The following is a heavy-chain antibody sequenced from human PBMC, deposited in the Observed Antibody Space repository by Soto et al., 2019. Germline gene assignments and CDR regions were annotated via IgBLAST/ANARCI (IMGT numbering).Heavy chain of an antibody. J-gene: IGHJ4*02. CDR2: INHSGST. CDR3: ARLGAIKVRWLATDY. CDR1: GGSFSGYY. D-gene: IGHD6-19*01. Sequence: QVQLQQWGAGLLKPSETLSLTCAVYGGSFSGYYWSWIRQPPGKGLEWIGEINHSGSTNYNPSLKSRVTISVDTSKNQFSLKLSSVTAADTAVYYCARLGAIKVRWLATDYWGQGTLVTVSS. V-gene: IGHV4-34*01.